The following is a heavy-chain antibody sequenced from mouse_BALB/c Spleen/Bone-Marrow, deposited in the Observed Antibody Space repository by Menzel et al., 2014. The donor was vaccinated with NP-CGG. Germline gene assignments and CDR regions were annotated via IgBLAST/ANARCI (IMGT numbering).Heavy chain of an antibody. J-gene: IGHJ2*01. V-gene: IGHV7-3*02. CDR1: GFTFTDYY. D-gene: IGHD2-4*01. CDR2: IRNKANGYTT. CDR3: ARDRGLTYFDY. Sequence: VQLKESGGGLVQPGGPLRLSCATSGFTFTDYYMSWVRQPPGKALEWLGFIRNKANGYTTEYSASVKGRFTISRDNSQSILYLQMNTLRAEDSATYYCARDRGLTYFDYWGQGTTLTVSS.